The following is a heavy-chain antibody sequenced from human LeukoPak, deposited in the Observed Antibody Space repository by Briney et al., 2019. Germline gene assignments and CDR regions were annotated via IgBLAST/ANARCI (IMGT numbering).Heavy chain of an antibody. CDR2: IIPILGIA. CDR1: GGTFSSYA. CDR3: ARDYGDIPPDWYYDL. V-gene: IGHV1-69*04. J-gene: IGHJ2*01. D-gene: IGHD4-17*01. Sequence: SVKVSCKASGGTFSSYAISWVRQAPGQGLEWMGRIIPILGIANYAQKFQGRVTITADKSTSTAYMELSSLRSEDTAVYYCARDYGDIPPDWYYDLWGRGTLVTVSS.